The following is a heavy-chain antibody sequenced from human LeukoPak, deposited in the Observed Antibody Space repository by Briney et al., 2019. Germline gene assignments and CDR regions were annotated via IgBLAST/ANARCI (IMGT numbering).Heavy chain of an antibody. J-gene: IGHJ4*02. D-gene: IGHD2-15*01. CDR2: ISGSGGST. Sequence: PGGSLRLSCAASGFTFSSYAMSWVRQAPGKGLEWVSAISGSGGSTYYVDSVKGRFTISRDNSKNTLHLQMNSLRAEDTAVYYCAKDQDIVVVVAATFDYWGQGTLVTVSS. CDR3: AKDQDIVVVVAATFDY. V-gene: IGHV3-23*01. CDR1: GFTFSSYA.